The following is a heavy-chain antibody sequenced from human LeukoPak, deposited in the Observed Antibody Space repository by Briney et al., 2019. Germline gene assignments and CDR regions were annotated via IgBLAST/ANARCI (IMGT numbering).Heavy chain of an antibody. V-gene: IGHV4-4*02. CDR2: IYHSGST. J-gene: IGHJ4*02. D-gene: IGHD3-10*01. CDR1: GGSINSSNW. CDR3: ATDGVGGLLPFDY. Sequence: SETLSLTCAVSGGSINSSNWWSWVRQPPGKGLEWIGEIYHSGSTNYNPSLKSRATISVDKSKNQFSLKLTSVTAADTAVYYCATDGVGGLLPFDYWGQGTLVTVSS.